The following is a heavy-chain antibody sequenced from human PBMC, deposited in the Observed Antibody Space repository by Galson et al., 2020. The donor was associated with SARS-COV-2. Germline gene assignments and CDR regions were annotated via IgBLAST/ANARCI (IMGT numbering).Heavy chain of an antibody. CDR1: GFTFSSYG. J-gene: IGHJ3*02. D-gene: IGHD3-3*01. CDR2: IRYDGSNK. CDR3: AKEITIFGVVISQDAFDI. Sequence: GESLKISCAASGFTFSSYGMHWVRQAPGKGLEWVAFIRYDGSNKYYADSVKGRFTISRDNSKNTLYLQMNSLRAEDTAVYYGAKEITIFGVVISQDAFDIWGQGTMVTVSS. V-gene: IGHV3-30*02.